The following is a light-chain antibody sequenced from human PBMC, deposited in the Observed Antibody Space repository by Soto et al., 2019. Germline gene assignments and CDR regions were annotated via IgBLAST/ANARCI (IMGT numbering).Light chain of an antibody. CDR2: GAS. CDR1: QSIDSIS. Sequence: EIVLTQSPGTLSLFPGERATLSCRASQSIDSISLAWYQHKPGQAPRLLIYGASSRSTAIPDRFSGSGSGTDFTLTISRLEPEDFATYYCQQYNSYPYTFGQGTKLEIK. CDR3: QQYNSYPYT. J-gene: IGKJ2*01. V-gene: IGKV3-20*01.